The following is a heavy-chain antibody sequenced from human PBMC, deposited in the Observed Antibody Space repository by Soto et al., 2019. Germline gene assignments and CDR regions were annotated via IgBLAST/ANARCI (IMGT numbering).Heavy chain of an antibody. Sequence: QIQLLQSGAEVKKPGASVKVTCKASGYTFRNFGISWVRQAPGQGLEWMGWISAYNANANYAQKFQGRLTMTADTSTSTGYMELRSLRSDATAVYYCARENSYFDYWGQWTLVTVSS. CDR3: ARENSYFDY. V-gene: IGHV1-18*01. CDR1: GYTFRNFG. CDR2: ISAYNANA. J-gene: IGHJ4*03.